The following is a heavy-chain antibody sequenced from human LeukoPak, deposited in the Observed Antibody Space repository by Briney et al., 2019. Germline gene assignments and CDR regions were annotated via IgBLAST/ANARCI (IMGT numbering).Heavy chain of an antibody. V-gene: IGHV4-39*01. CDR2: FYYSGST. CDR1: GGSISSSSYY. Sequence: SETLSLTCTVSGGSISSSSYYWGWIRQPPGKGLEWIGSFYYSGSTYYNPSLKSRVTISVDTSKSRFSLKLGSVTAADTAVYYCARHRHDGYTSGPPGYWGQGTLVTVSS. J-gene: IGHJ4*02. D-gene: IGHD5-24*01. CDR3: ARHRHDGYTSGPPGY.